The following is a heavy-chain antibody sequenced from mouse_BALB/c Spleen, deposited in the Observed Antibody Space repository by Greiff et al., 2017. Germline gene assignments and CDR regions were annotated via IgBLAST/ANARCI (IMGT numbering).Heavy chain of an antibody. CDR3: TREGDYDEGPGFAY. D-gene: IGHD2-4*01. CDR1: GFTFSSYT. Sequence: EVQLVESGGGLVKPGGSLKLSCAASGFTFSSYTMSWVRQTPEKRLEWVATISSGGSYTYYPDSVKGRFTISRDNAKNTLYLQMSSLKSEDTAMYYCTREGDYDEGPGFAYWGQGTLVTVSA. J-gene: IGHJ3*01. CDR2: ISSGGSYT. V-gene: IGHV5-6-4*01.